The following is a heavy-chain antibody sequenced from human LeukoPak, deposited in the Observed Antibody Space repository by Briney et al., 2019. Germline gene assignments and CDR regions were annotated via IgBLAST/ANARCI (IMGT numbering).Heavy chain of an antibody. CDR3: ARGGRGSAAVVAPRSFDI. J-gene: IGHJ3*02. Sequence: GGSLRLSCAASGFDVSSHHMVWVRQAPGKGLEWVSVTYTRGNSYYTDSVKGRFIISRDASKNTMDLQMNSLRPEDSALYFCARGGRGSAAVVAPRSFDIWGQGTMVAVSS. D-gene: IGHD3-22*01. CDR2: TYTRGNS. CDR1: GFDVSSHH. V-gene: IGHV3-53*01.